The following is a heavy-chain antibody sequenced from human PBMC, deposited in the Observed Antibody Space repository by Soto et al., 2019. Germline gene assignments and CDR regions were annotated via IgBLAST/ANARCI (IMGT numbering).Heavy chain of an antibody. Sequence: LRLSCAASGFTFSSYSMNWVRQAPGKGLEWVSYISSSSSTIYYADSVKGRFTISRDNAKNSLYLQMNSLRDEDTAVYYCARDHPQLWYPPYYYYGMDVWGQGTTVTAP. CDR1: GFTFSSYS. V-gene: IGHV3-48*02. D-gene: IGHD5-18*01. CDR3: ARDHPQLWYPPYYYYGMDV. CDR2: ISSSSSTI. J-gene: IGHJ6*02.